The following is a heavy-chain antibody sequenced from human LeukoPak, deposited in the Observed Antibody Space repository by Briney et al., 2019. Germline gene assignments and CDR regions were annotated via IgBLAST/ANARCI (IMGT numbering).Heavy chain of an antibody. V-gene: IGHV4-61*10. CDR2: IYYSGST. CDR3: ARERVVRGVIARDDAFDI. CDR1: GGSISSGSYY. J-gene: IGHJ3*02. Sequence: SQTLSLTCTVSGGSISSGSYYWSWIRQPAGKGLEWIGYIYYSGSTNYNPSLKSRVTISVDTSKNQFSLKLSSVTAADTAVYYCARERVVRGVIARDDAFDIWGQGTMVTVSS. D-gene: IGHD3-10*01.